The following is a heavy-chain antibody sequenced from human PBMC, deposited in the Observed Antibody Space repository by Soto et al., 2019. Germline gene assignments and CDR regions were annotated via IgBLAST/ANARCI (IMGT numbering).Heavy chain of an antibody. V-gene: IGHV1-2*04. CDR1: GYTFTGYY. J-gene: IGHJ3*02. D-gene: IGHD3-9*01. Sequence: AASVKVSCKASGYTFTGYYMHWVRQAPGQGLEWMGWINPNSGGTNYAQKFQGWVTMTRDTSISTAYMELSRLRSDDTAVYYCARGTVYDILTGFARHAFDIWGQGTMVTVSS. CDR2: INPNSGGT. CDR3: ARGTVYDILTGFARHAFDI.